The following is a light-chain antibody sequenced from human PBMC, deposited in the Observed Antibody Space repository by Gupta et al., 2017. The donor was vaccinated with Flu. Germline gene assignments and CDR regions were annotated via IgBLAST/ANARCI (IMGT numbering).Light chain of an antibody. Sequence: ATLSVAPGERATLSCRARQRISSKIAWYQQKPGQAPRLLIYDAYTRPTGIPVRFSGGGSGTEFTLTINSLQSEDFAVYYCQQYDNWPPWTLGQGTKVEIK. V-gene: IGKV3-15*01. CDR3: QQYDNWPPWT. CDR2: DAY. J-gene: IGKJ1*01. CDR1: QRISSK.